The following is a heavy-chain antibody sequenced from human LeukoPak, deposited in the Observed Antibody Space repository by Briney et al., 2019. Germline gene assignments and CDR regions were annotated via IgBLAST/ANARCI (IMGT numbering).Heavy chain of an antibody. V-gene: IGHV1-46*01. D-gene: IGHD4-11*01. CDR2: INPSGGST. CDR3: ARWTTTYLDY. Sequence: VASVKVSCKASGGTFSSYAISWVRQAPGQGLEWMGIINPSGGSTNFAQKFQGRVTMTTDTSTITVYMELSSLRSEDTAVYYCARWTTTYLDYWGQGTLVTVSS. CDR1: GGTFSSYA. J-gene: IGHJ4*02.